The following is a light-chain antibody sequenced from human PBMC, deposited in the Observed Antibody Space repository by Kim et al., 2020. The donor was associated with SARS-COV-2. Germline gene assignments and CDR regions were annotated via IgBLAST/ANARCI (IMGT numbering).Light chain of an antibody. CDR1: QSISSH. CDR2: AAS. V-gene: IGKV1-39*01. Sequence: DIQMTQSPSSLSAPVGDRVTITCRASQSISSHLNWYQQKPGKAPKLLIYAASNLQSGVPSRFSGSGSGTDFTLTISSLQLEYCATHYGQQSYSTHWTFGQGTEVTIK. J-gene: IGKJ1*01. CDR3: QQSYSTHWT.